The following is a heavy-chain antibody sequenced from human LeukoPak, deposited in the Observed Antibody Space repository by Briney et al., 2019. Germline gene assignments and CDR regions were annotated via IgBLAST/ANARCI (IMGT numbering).Heavy chain of an antibody. Sequence: GGSLRLSCAASGFIVNSYAMSWVRQAPGKGLAWVSLIYSDGVTQYADSVKGRFTISRDNSRNTLYLQMNSLRDEDTAVYFCARDRAEGKTWVEFDPWGQGTLVTVSS. V-gene: IGHV3-66*02. J-gene: IGHJ5*02. CDR1: GFIVNSYA. CDR3: ARDRAEGKTWVEFDP. CDR2: IYSDGVT.